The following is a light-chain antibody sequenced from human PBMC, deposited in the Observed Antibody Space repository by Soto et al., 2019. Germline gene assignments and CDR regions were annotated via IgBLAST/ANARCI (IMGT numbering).Light chain of an antibody. CDR2: DIS. CDR1: QYVSTN. CDR3: QQYDTWPLT. V-gene: IGKV3D-15*01. Sequence: EQVMTQFPATLSVSPGERAKLSCRASQYVSTNLAWYQQQPGHPPRLHIYDISSRATGTPARFSGSGSETEFALTITSLQSEDFAVYYCQQYDTWPLTFGGGTKVEIK. J-gene: IGKJ4*01.